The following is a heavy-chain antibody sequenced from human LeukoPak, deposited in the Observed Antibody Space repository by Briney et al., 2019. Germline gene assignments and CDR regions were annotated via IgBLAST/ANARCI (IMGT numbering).Heavy chain of an antibody. V-gene: IGHV3-30-3*01. Sequence: PGGSLRLSCAASGFTFSSYAMHWVRQAPGKGLEWVAVISYDASNKYYADSVKGRFTISRDNSKNTLYLQMNSLRAEDTAVYYCARGSGGWYYFDYWGQGTLVTVSS. J-gene: IGHJ4*02. D-gene: IGHD6-19*01. CDR2: ISYDASNK. CDR1: GFTFSSYA. CDR3: ARGSGGWYYFDY.